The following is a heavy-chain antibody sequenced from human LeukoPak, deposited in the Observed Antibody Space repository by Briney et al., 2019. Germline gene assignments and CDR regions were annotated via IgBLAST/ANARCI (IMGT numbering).Heavy chain of an antibody. CDR2: IYYSGST. CDR1: GGPISSGDYY. V-gene: IGHV4-30-4*08. D-gene: IGHD6-19*01. Sequence: KASQSLSLTCTVSGGPISSGDYYWSWIRQPPGKGLEWIGYIYYSGSTYYNPSLKSRVTISVDTSKNQFSLKLSSVTAAYTAAYYCARALRIAVAGNADPFDYWGQGTLVTFSS. CDR3: ARALRIAVAGNADPFDY. J-gene: IGHJ4*02.